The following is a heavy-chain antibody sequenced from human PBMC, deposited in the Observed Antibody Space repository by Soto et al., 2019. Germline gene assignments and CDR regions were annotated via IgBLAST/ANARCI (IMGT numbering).Heavy chain of an antibody. CDR2: IYWDDDK. J-gene: IGHJ4*02. CDR1: GFSLTTSGVG. V-gene: IGHV2-5*02. CDR3: AHHPYYGLGSYSFDY. Sequence: QITLKESGPTLVRPTQTLTLTCTFSGFSLTTSGVGVGWIRQPPGKALEWLAVIYWDDDKRYSSSLKSRLTITQDTSKNQVVLTMTNMDPVHTATYYCAHHPYYGLGSYSFDYWGQGTLVTVSS. D-gene: IGHD3-10*01.